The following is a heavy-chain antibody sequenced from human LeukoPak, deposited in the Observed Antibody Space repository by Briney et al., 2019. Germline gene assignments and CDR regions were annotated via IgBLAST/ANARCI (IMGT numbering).Heavy chain of an antibody. V-gene: IGHV3-53*01. J-gene: IGHJ6*02. CDR3: ARGRGLDV. D-gene: IGHD2-15*01. CDR2: FYSGGAT. Sequence: GGSLRLSCAASGFIVSANYMSWVRQTPGKGLEWVSIFYSGGATFYVDSVKGRFTISRVNSKNMLYLQMNSLRAEDTAVYYCARGRGLDVWGQGTTVTVSS. CDR1: GFIVSANY.